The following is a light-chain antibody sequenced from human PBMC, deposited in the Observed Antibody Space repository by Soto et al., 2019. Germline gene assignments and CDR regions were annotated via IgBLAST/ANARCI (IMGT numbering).Light chain of an antibody. CDR3: RLYSSNGSLM. V-gene: IGLV2-18*01. CDR1: TTDIDNYDS. J-gene: IGLJ1*01. Sequence: QSVLTQPPSVSGSPGQSVTISCTATTTDIDNYDSVSWYQQAPGTAPKLIIYDLNNRPSGAPDRFSGSTSGNTASLTISGLQAEDETDYFCRLYSSNGSLMFGPGTKVTVL. CDR2: DLN.